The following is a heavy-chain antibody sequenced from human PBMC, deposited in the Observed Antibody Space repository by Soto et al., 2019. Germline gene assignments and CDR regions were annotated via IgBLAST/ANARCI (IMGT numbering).Heavy chain of an antibody. V-gene: IGHV3-15*07. J-gene: IGHJ4*02. CDR2: VKSKADGETT. CDR1: GFIFTNAW. Sequence: GGSLRLSCAASGFIFTNAWMSWVRQAPGKGLEWVGRVKSKADGETTEYGTPVKGRFTISRDDSQNTLYLQMNSLKTEDTAVYYCVTDVPGGSYPFDFWGQGTQVTVSS. CDR3: VTDVPGGSYPFDF. D-gene: IGHD1-26*01.